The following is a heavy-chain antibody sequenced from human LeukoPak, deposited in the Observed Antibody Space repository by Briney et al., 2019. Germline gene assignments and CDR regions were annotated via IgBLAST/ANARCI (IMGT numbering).Heavy chain of an antibody. J-gene: IGHJ6*03. V-gene: IGHV1-2*02. CDR3: ARDRQQQLAYYYYYYMDV. CDR2: INPNSGGT. D-gene: IGHD6-13*01. Sequence: ASVKVSCKASGYTFTSYGISWVRQAPGQGLEWMGWINPNSGGTNYAQKFQGRVTMTRDTSISTAYMELSRLRSDDTAVYYCARDRQQQLAYYYYYYMDVCGKGTTVTVSS. CDR1: GYTFTSYG.